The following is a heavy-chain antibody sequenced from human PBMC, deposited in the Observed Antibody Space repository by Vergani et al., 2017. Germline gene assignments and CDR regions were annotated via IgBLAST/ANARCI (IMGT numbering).Heavy chain of an antibody. CDR2: FSYSGST. V-gene: IGHV4-39*01. CDR1: GGSISSSSYY. Sequence: QLQLQESGPGLVKPWETLSLTCTVSGGSISSSSYYWGWIRQPPGKGLEWIGSFSYSGSTYYNPSLQSRVTISVDTYKNQFSLKLSSVTAADAAVYYCAGRPPYGDSPFDPWGQGTLVTVSS. D-gene: IGHD4-17*01. CDR3: AGRPPYGDSPFDP. J-gene: IGHJ5*02.